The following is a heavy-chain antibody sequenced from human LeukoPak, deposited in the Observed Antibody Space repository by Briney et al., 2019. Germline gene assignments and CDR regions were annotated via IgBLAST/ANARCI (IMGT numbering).Heavy chain of an antibody. V-gene: IGHV1-8*02. J-gene: IGHJ4*02. D-gene: IGHD2-2*01. CDR2: MNPDNGNT. CDR1: GYTFTSYG. Sequence: ASVKVSCKASGYTFTSYGISWVRQAPGQGLEWMGWMNPDNGNTGFAQNFQGRVTMTRNISISTAYMALSSLRSGDTAVYYCARGHVLVPAATDYWGQGTLVTVSS. CDR3: ARGHVLVPAATDY.